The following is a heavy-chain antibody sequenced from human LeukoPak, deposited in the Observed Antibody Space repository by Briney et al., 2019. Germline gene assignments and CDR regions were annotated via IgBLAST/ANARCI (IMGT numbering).Heavy chain of an antibody. J-gene: IGHJ4*02. D-gene: IGHD2-8*02. Sequence: GGSLRLSCAASGFTFSSYTMNWVRQAPGKGLEWVSSISSSSSHIYYADSVKGRFTISRDNAKNSLYLQMNSLRAEDTAVYYCARVVPGTGFFYWGQGAPVTVSS. CDR1: GFTFSSYT. CDR3: ARVVPGTGFFY. CDR2: ISSSSSHI. V-gene: IGHV3-21*01.